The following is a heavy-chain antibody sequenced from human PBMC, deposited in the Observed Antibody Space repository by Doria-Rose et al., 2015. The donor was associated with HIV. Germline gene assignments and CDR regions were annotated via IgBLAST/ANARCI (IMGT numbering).Heavy chain of an antibody. Sequence: QVQLQESGPGVVKPSQTLSLTCTVSGGSIGSGSYYWSWIRQPAGKGLEWIGRPYIRGSTDYNPSLQSRVTISVDTSKNQFSLEVNSVTAADTAVYYCARTANWNDGRVDSWGQGTSVIVSS. D-gene: IGHD1-20*01. CDR3: ARTANWNDGRVDS. V-gene: IGHV4-61*02. CDR2: PYIRGST. CDR1: GGSIGSGSYY. J-gene: IGHJ4*02.